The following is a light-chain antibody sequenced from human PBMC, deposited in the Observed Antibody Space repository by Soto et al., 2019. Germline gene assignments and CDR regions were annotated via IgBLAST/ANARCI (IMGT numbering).Light chain of an antibody. V-gene: IGKV3-15*01. J-gene: IGKJ2*01. Sequence: ELVMTQSPASLSASPGETVTLSCRATQTAYKNLAWYQQKPGQAPRLLIFEASTRATGLTARFSGSGSGTEFTLTISSLQSEASAIYYCQEYNRWPPEFIFGPGTRLEIK. CDR3: QEYNRWPPEFI. CDR2: EAS. CDR1: QTAYKN.